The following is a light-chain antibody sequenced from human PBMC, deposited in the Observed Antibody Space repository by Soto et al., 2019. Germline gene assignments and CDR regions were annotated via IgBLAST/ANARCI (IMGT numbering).Light chain of an antibody. CDR3: AAWDASLNGPV. CDR2: YDD. CDR1: NSNIGNNA. Sequence: QSVLTQPPSVSGAPRQRVTISCSGSNSNIGNNAVNWYQQLPGKAPKLLIYYDDLLPSGVSDRFSGSKSGTSASLAISGLQSEDEAGYFCAAWDASLNGPVFGGGTQRTVL. V-gene: IGLV1-36*01. J-gene: IGLJ2*01.